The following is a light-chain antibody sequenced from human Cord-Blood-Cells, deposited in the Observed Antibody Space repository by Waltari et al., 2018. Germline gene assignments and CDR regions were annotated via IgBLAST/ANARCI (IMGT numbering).Light chain of an antibody. V-gene: IGLV2-14*01. CDR3: SSYTSSSTLV. Sequence: SPLTKPASVSGSPGQSITISCPGTSRDVGGYNYVSWYQQHPGKAPKLMIYDTSNRPSAVSIRISGSKSGNTASLTISGLQAEDEADYYCSSYTSSSTLVFGGGTKLTVL. CDR2: DTS. CDR1: SRDVGGYNY. J-gene: IGLJ2*01.